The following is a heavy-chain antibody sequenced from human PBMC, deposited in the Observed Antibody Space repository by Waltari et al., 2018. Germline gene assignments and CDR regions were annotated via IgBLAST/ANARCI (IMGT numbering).Heavy chain of an antibody. CDR2: IIPMFNNP. J-gene: IGHJ4*02. Sequence: VLLVQSGAEVKKPGSSVRVSCKTSGDVFENYAISWVRQAPGKGLEWMGGIIPMFNNPNYAQRFEGTVTITADESTSTGYMELTGLTSEDTAIYYCARGSKFGDYGDLDYWGQGTLVTVS. CDR3: ARGSKFGDYGDLDY. CDR1: GDVFENYA. D-gene: IGHD4-17*01. V-gene: IGHV1-69*01.